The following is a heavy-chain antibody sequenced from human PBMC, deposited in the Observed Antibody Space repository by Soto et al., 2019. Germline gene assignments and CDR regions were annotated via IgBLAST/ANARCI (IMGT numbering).Heavy chain of an antibody. J-gene: IGHJ3*02. CDR1: GFTFSSYA. CDR2: FSGSGGST. Sequence: EVQLLESGGGLVQPGGSLRLSCAASGFTFSSYALTWVRQAPGKGLEWVSAFSGSGGSTYYADSVKGRFTISRDNSKNTLYLQMNSLRAEDTAVYYCAKDGPITMIQGAFDIWGQGTMVTVSS. V-gene: IGHV3-23*01. CDR3: AKDGPITMIQGAFDI. D-gene: IGHD3-22*01.